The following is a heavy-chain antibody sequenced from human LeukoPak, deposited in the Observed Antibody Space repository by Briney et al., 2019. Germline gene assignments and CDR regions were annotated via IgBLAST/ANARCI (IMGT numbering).Heavy chain of an antibody. D-gene: IGHD2-21*02. Sequence: GGSLRLSCAASGSTFSDSKMNWVRQTPGKGLQWVSHISSSGDTIYYADSVKGRFSISRDNAQNSLFLQMNSLRVEDTAIYYCATDYCGGDCYPQWGQGTLVTVSS. J-gene: IGHJ4*02. V-gene: IGHV3-48*03. CDR1: GSTFSDSK. CDR3: ATDYCGGDCYPQ. CDR2: ISSSGDTI.